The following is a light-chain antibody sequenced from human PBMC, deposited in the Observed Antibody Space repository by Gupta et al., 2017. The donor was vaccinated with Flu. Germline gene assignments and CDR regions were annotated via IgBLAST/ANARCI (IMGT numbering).Light chain of an antibody. CDR2: GAS. J-gene: IGKJ4*01. CDR1: QSVSSSY. CDR3: QQYGSSPA. V-gene: IGKV3-20*01. Sequence: PGTLCLSPGERATLSCRASQSVSSSYLAWYQQKPGQAPRLLIYGASSRATGIPNRFSGSGSGTDFTLTISRLEPEDFAVYYCQQYGSSPAFGGGTKVEIK.